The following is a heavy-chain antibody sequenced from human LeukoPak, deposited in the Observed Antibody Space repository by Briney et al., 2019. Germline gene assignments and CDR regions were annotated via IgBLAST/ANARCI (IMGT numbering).Heavy chain of an antibody. CDR3: AKRDPPKYAFDI. Sequence: PGGSLRLSCAASGFTFSSYRMNWVRQAPGKGLEWVSYISSSSSTIYYADSVKGRFTISRDNAKNSLYLQMNSLRAEDTAVYYCAKRDPPKYAFDIWGQGTMVTVSS. J-gene: IGHJ3*02. CDR1: GFTFSSYR. D-gene: IGHD5-24*01. CDR2: ISSSSSTI. V-gene: IGHV3-48*01.